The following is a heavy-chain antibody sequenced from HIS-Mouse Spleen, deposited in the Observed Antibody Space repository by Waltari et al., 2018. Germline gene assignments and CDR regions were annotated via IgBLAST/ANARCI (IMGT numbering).Heavy chain of an antibody. D-gene: IGHD6-13*01. CDR2: IYYSGST. CDR1: GGALSSIRYY. J-gene: IGHJ2*01. Sequence: QLQLQESGPGLVKPSETLSLTCTASGGALSSIRYYWGWIRQPPGKGLEWIGSIYYSGSTYYNPSLKSRVTISVDTSKNQFSLKLSSVTAADTAVYYCAREIPYSSSWYDWYFDLWGRGTLVTVSS. V-gene: IGHV4-39*07. CDR3: AREIPYSSSWYDWYFDL.